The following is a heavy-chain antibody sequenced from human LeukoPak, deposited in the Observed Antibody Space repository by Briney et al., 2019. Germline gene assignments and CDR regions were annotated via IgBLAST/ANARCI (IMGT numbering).Heavy chain of an antibody. CDR3: ARQGGSSGYYLYCFDY. V-gene: IGHV1-2*06. CDR2: INPNSGGT. J-gene: IGHJ4*02. D-gene: IGHD3-22*01. Sequence: ASVKVSCKASGYTFTGYYMHWVRQAPGQGLEWMGRINPNSGGTNYAQKFQGRVTMTRDTSISTAYLELSRLRSDDTAVYYCARQGGSSGYYLYCFDYWGQGTLVTVSS. CDR1: GYTFTGYY.